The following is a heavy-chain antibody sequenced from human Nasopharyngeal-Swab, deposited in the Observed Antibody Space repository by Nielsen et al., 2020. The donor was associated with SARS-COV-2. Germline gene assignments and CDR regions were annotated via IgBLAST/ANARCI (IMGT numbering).Heavy chain of an antibody. Sequence: GAALKICCAASGFTFSSYGMHWVRQAPGKVLEWVAVISYDGSSKYYADSVKGRFTISRDNSKNTLYLQMNSLRAEDTAVYYCAKDWGYKSDYYYYMDVWGKGTTVTVSS. D-gene: IGHD5-18*01. CDR2: ISYDGSSK. V-gene: IGHV3-30*18. J-gene: IGHJ6*03. CDR3: AKDWGYKSDYYYYMDV. CDR1: GFTFSSYG.